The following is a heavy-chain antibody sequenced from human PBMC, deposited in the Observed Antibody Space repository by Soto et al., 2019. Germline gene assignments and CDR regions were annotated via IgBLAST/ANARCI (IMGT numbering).Heavy chain of an antibody. CDR2: IYSGGDT. D-gene: IGHD6-19*01. CDR3: ARAFIGVAGYFDY. J-gene: IGHJ4*02. Sequence: GGCLRLSCAASGFTVSSDYMSWVRRAPGKGLEWVSVIYSGGDTHYADSVKGRFTISRDNSKNTLYLQMNSLRAEDTAVYYCARAFIGVAGYFDYWGQGTLVTVSS. CDR1: GFTVSSDY. V-gene: IGHV3-66*01.